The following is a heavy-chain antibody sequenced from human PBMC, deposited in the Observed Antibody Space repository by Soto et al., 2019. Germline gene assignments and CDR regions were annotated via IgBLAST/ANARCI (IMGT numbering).Heavy chain of an antibody. CDR3: VHIPAQCLLGFDS. CDR1: GFSLTSAGVG. D-gene: IGHD6-19*01. Sequence: ITLKESGPTLVKPTETLTVTCTFSGFSLTSAGVGVGWIRQPPGKALEWLALIYWDGDKRFRPSLRSRLDVTKDASKNQVVLLMTHLDPAYTATYFCVHIPAQCLLGFDSWGQGVLVTVSS. CDR2: IYWDGDK. J-gene: IGHJ4*02. V-gene: IGHV2-5*02.